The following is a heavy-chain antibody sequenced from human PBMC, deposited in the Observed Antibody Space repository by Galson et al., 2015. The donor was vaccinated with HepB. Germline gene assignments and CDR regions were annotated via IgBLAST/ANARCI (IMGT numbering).Heavy chain of an antibody. D-gene: IGHD3-22*01. CDR3: ARESRRSPARFYDSSGSVPEYVDL. V-gene: IGHV3-48*01. CDR2: ISSSSSTI. CDR1: GFTFSSYS. Sequence: SLRLSCAASGFTFSSYSMNWVRQAPGKGLEWVSYISSSSSTIYYADSVKGRFTISRDNAKNSLYLQMNSLRAEDTAVYYCARESRRSPARFYDSSGSVPEYVDLWGRGTLVTVSS. J-gene: IGHJ2*01.